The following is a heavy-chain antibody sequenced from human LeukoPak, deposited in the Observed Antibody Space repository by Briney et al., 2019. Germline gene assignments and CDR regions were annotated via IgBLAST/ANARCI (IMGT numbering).Heavy chain of an antibody. D-gene: IGHD3-3*01. J-gene: IGHJ4*02. CDR2: IYANGST. CDR1: GGSIRSSY. V-gene: IGHV4-4*09. Sequence: SETLSLTCSVSGGSIRSSYWIWIRQPPGKGLEWIGYIYANGSTNCNPSLKSRITLAVDTSKNQFSLKLSSVTAADTAVYYCARQTTIFGQIDYWGQGTLVTVSS. CDR3: ARQTTIFGQIDY.